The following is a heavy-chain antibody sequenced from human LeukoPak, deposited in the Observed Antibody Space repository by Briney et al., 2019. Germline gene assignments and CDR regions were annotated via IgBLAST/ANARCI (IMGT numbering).Heavy chain of an antibody. CDR3: ARGLCSSTSCYTTDFDY. CDR2: ISYDGSNK. Sequence: GRSLRLSRAASGFTFSSYAMHWVRQAPGKGLEWVAVISYDGSNKYYADSVKGRFTISRDNSKNTLYLQMNSLRAEDTAVYYCARGLCSSTSCYTTDFDYWGQGTLVTVSS. CDR1: GFTFSSYA. D-gene: IGHD2-2*02. J-gene: IGHJ4*02. V-gene: IGHV3-30-3*01.